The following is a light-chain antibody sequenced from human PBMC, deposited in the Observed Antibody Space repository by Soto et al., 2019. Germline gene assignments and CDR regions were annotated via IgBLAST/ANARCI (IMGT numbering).Light chain of an antibody. Sequence: IQMTQSPSTLSASVGDRVTITCRASQSINTWLAWYQQKPGKAPKLLIYKASSLHSGVPSRFSGSGSGTEFTLAISSLQPDDFATYYCQQYNLYSFTFGGGTKVEIK. V-gene: IGKV1-5*03. CDR3: QQYNLYSFT. J-gene: IGKJ4*01. CDR2: KAS. CDR1: QSINTW.